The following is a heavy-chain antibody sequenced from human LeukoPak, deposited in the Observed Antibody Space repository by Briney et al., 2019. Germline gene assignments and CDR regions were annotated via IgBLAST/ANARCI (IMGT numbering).Heavy chain of an antibody. CDR3: VRGPGRGYDLEP. CDR2: ISTGGHI. V-gene: IGHV4-4*08. CDR1: AGSICNSY. J-gene: IGHJ5*02. D-gene: IGHD3-22*01. Sequence: SDTLSLTCAVSAGSICNSYCSWARQPPGKGLEFIGYISTGGHINYNPSLRSRATMSINTSNNQLSLTLNSVTTADTAVYFCVRGPGRGYDLEPWGQGTLVTVSS.